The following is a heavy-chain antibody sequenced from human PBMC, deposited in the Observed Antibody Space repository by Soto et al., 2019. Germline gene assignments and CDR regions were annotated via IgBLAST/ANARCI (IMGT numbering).Heavy chain of an antibody. CDR3: ARGFTSYYDSSGYLGWFDP. CDR1: GCSISSGGYY. V-gene: IGHV4-31*03. Sequence: SETLSLTCTVSGCSISSGGYYWSWIRQHPGKGLEWIGYIYYSGSTYYNPSLKSRVTISVDRSKNQFSLKLSSVTAADTAVYYCARGFTSYYDSSGYLGWFDPWGQGTLVTVSS. CDR2: IYYSGST. D-gene: IGHD3-22*01. J-gene: IGHJ5*02.